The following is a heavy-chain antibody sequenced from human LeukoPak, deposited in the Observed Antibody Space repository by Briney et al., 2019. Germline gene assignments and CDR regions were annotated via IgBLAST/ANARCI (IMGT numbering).Heavy chain of an antibody. J-gene: IGHJ4*02. CDR2: IWYDGSNK. V-gene: IGHV3-33*01. D-gene: IGHD4-11*01. CDR1: GFTFSSYG. CDR3: ARDAYRDRYFDY. Sequence: GGSLRLSCAASGFTFSSYGMHWVRQAPGKGLEWVAVIWYDGSNKYYADSVKGRFTISRDNSKNTLYLQMNSLRAEDTAVYYCARDAYRDRYFDYWGQGTLVTVSS.